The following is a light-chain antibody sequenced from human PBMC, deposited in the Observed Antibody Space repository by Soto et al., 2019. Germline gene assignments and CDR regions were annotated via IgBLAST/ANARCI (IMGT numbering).Light chain of an antibody. CDR1: SSDVGGYNY. CDR2: DVS. CDR3: SSYTSSSNYV. Sequence: QSVLTQPASVSGSPGQSITISCTGTSSDVGGYNYVSWYQQHPGKAPKLMIYDVSNRPSGVFNRFFGSKSGNTASLTISGLQAEDEADYYCSSYTSSSNYVFGTGTKVTVL. J-gene: IGLJ1*01. V-gene: IGLV2-14*01.